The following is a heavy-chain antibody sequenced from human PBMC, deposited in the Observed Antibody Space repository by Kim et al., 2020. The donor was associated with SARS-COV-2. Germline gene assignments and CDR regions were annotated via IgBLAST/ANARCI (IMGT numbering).Heavy chain of an antibody. Sequence: GRFTISRDNAKNSLYLQMSSLRAEDTAVYYCARDVSPYSDGRIYYDAFDIWGQGTMVTVSS. J-gene: IGHJ3*02. CDR3: ARDVSPYSDGRIYYDAFDI. V-gene: IGHV3-48*03. D-gene: IGHD3-22*01.